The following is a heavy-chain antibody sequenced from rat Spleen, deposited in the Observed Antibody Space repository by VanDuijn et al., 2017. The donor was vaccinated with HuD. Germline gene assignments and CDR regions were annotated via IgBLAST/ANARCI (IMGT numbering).Heavy chain of an antibody. CDR3: ARIFDYPAPWDYFDY. CDR1: GFTFSDYN. D-gene: IGHD1-4*01. Sequence: EVQLVESGGGLVQPGRSLKLSCAASGFTFSDYNMAWVRQAPKKGLEWVATIIYDGSKTYYRDSVKGRFTIFRDNAKRTLYLKMDSLRSEDTATYNCARIFDYPAPWDYFDYWGQGVMVTVSS. J-gene: IGHJ2*01. CDR2: IIYDGSKT. V-gene: IGHV5S10*01.